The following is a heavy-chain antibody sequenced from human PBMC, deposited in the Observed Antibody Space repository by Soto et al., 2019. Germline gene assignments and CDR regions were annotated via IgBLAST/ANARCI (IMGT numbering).Heavy chain of an antibody. CDR3: ARVWGGAFDF. J-gene: IGHJ3*01. D-gene: IGHD3-10*01. CDR2: IYYSGST. V-gene: IGHV4-59*01. Sequence: QVQLQESGPGLVKPSETLSLTCTVSGGSISSYYWSWIRQPPGKGLEWIGYIYYSGSTNYNPSLKSRVTISVDTSKNQFSRKLSSVTAAETAVYYWARVWGGAFDFWGQGTLVTVSS. CDR1: GGSISSYY.